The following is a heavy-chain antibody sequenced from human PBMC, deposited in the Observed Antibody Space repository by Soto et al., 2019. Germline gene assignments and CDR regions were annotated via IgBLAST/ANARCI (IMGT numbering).Heavy chain of an antibody. Sequence: QVQLVQSGGEVKKPGASVKVSCKPAGYTFTNYVISWVRQAPGQGLEWMGWTSPFNGHTKYAQKFRDRVTLTTDTSTSTAYMELRSLRFDDAGVYYCARDAGGGSYLAYWGQGTLVAVSS. V-gene: IGHV1-18*01. CDR2: TSPFNGHT. D-gene: IGHD1-26*01. CDR3: ARDAGGGSYLAY. CDR1: GYTFTNYV. J-gene: IGHJ4*02.